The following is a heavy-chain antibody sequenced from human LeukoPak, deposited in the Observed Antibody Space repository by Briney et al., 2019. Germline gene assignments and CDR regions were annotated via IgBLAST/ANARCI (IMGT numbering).Heavy chain of an antibody. D-gene: IGHD2-2*01. CDR2: ISYDGSNK. Sequence: PGGSLRLSCAASGFTFSSYAMHWVRQAPGKGLEWVAVISYDGSNKYYADSVKGRFTISRDNSKNTLYLQMNSLRAEDTAVYYCANGNRCSSTSCFKDLFDYWGQGTLVTVSS. J-gene: IGHJ4*02. V-gene: IGHV3-30*04. CDR1: GFTFSSYA. CDR3: ANGNRCSSTSCFKDLFDY.